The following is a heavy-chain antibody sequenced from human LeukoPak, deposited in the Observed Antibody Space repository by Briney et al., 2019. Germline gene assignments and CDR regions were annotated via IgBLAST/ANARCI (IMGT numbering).Heavy chain of an antibody. CDR1: GASSGGDY. CDR3: ARGEFATIFGVVIENYYYGMDV. CDR2: INHIGIT. D-gene: IGHD3-3*01. Sequence: WEPFSLTCAVYGASSGGDYWSWIRSPPGKGLEWIGEINHIGITNYNPSLNSRVTISVDTSKNHFSLKLSSVTAADTAVYYCARGEFATIFGVVIENYYYGMDVWGQGTTVTVSS. V-gene: IGHV4-34*01. J-gene: IGHJ6*02.